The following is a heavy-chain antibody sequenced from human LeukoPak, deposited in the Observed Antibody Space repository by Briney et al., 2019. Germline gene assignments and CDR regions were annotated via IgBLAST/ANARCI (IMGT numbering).Heavy chain of an antibody. Sequence: GGSLRLSCVASGFTFSNYAMSWVRQAPGKGLEWVSAITGSGTSTYYADSLKGRFTISRDNSKNTVFLQMNSLRHEDSAIYYCVIWGDYDVLTGYYVPDYWGQGTLVTVSS. J-gene: IGHJ4*02. D-gene: IGHD3-9*01. CDR3: VIWGDYDVLTGYYVPDY. V-gene: IGHV3-23*01. CDR2: ITGSGTST. CDR1: GFTFSNYA.